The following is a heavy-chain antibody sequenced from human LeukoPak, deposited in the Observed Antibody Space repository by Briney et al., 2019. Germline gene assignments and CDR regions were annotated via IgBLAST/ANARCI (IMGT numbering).Heavy chain of an antibody. Sequence: PGRALRLSCAASGFTFGSYGMHWVRPAPGKGLEGVAVICYDGSNKYNAYSVNGRLTISRDNSKKKLYLQMNSLRAEDTAVYYCARGTMSVVVAATDYYYGMDVWGKGTTVTVSS. CDR3: ARGTMSVVVAATDYYYGMDV. CDR2: ICYDGSNK. V-gene: IGHV3-33*01. J-gene: IGHJ6*04. D-gene: IGHD2-15*01. CDR1: GFTFGSYG.